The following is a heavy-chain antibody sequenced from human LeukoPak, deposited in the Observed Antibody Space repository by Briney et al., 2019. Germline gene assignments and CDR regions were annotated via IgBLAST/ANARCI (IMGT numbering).Heavy chain of an antibody. CDR3: ASFSNYYGMDV. V-gene: IGHV3-48*03. CDR2: ISSSGSTI. J-gene: IGHJ6*04. Sequence: GGSLRLSCAASGFTFSSYEMNWVRQAPGKGLEWVSYISSSGSTIYYADSVKGLFTISRDNAKNSLYLQVNSLRAEGTAVYYCASFSNYYGMDVWGKGTTVTVSS. CDR1: GFTFSSYE.